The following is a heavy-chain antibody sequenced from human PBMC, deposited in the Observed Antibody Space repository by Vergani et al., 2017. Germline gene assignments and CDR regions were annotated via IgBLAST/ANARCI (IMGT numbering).Heavy chain of an antibody. Sequence: QVKLQESVPGLLKPSQTLSLTCAVSGGSISSGVHCWTWIRQRPGKGVEWIGYIFYSGTTYDNPSLRSRLTISVDTSQNQFSLKLRSVTAADTAVYYCARVDTQVPATSHFYYMDVWGKGTTVVVSS. D-gene: IGHD6-25*01. CDR3: ARVDTQVPATSHFYYMDV. J-gene: IGHJ6*03. V-gene: IGHV4-31*11. CDR1: GGSISSGVHC. CDR2: IFYSGTT.